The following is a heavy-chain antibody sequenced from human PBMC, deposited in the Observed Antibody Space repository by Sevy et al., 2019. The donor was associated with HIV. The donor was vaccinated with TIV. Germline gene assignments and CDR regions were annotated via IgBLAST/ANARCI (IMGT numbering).Heavy chain of an antibody. CDR1: GFTFSSYS. CDR3: ATRLGGEYDAFDI. J-gene: IGHJ3*02. V-gene: IGHV3-48*02. D-gene: IGHD3-16*01. CDR2: ISSSSSTI. Sequence: GWSLRLSCAASGFTFSSYSMNWVRQAPGKGLEWVSYISSSSSTIYYADSVKGRFTISRDNAKNSLYLQMNSLRDEDTAVYYCATRLGGEYDAFDIWGQGTMVTVSS.